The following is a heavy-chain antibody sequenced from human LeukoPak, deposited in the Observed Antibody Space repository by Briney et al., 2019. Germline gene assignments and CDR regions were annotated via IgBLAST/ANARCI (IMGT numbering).Heavy chain of an antibody. CDR2: IYHSGST. Sequence: KPSETLSLTCTVSGGSISSYYWSWIRQPPGKGLEWIGSIYHSGSTYYNPSLKSRVTISVDTSKNQFSLKLSSVTAADTAVYYCARVGGYYYYMDVWGKGTTVTVSS. V-gene: IGHV4-38-2*02. D-gene: IGHD2-15*01. CDR1: GGSISSYY. CDR3: ARVGGYYYYMDV. J-gene: IGHJ6*03.